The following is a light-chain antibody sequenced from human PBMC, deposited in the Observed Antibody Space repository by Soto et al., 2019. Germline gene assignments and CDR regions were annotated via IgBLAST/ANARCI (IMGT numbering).Light chain of an antibody. CDR1: QSVLYSSNNKNY. Sequence: IGMTQFPTSMAVSLGERATINCKSSQSVLYSSNNKNYLAWYQQKPGQPPKLLIYWASTRESGVPDRFSGSGSGTDFTLTISSLQAEDVAVYYCQQYYSTTLTFGQGTRLEI. J-gene: IGKJ5*01. CDR2: WAS. V-gene: IGKV4-1*01. CDR3: QQYYSTTLT.